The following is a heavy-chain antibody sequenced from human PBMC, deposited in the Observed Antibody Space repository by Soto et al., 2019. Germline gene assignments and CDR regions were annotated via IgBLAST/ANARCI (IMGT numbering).Heavy chain of an antibody. CDR1: GYTFSSYD. V-gene: IGHV1-8*01. J-gene: IGHJ2*01. Sequence: ASVKVSCKASGYTFSSYDINWVRQATGQGLEWMGWMNANSGNTGYAQKFQGRVTMTRDTSMSTAYMELSSLTSEDTAVYYCARRTIAYWYFDLWGRGTLVTVSS. D-gene: IGHD1-1*01. CDR3: ARRTIAYWYFDL. CDR2: MNANSGNT.